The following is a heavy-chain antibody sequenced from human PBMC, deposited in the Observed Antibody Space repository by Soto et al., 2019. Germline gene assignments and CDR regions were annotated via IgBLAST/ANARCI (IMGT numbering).Heavy chain of an antibody. V-gene: IGHV3-9*01. J-gene: IGHJ4*02. CDR1: GFRFEQYV. CDR2: VSPTGDTV. Sequence: VQVVASGGGLVQPGRSLRLSCAVSGFRFEQYVMHWVRQAPGKGLECVSTVSPTGDTVAYADSVEVRFTVSRDNAKNSLYLQMNSLKGDDTGFYSCLKDAPDGSIDDWGQGTLVTVSS. D-gene: IGHD3-10*01. CDR3: LKDAPDGSIDD.